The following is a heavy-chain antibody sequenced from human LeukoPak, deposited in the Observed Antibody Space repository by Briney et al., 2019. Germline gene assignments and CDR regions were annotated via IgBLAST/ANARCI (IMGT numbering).Heavy chain of an antibody. CDR1: GGSISSYY. J-gene: IGHJ6*04. Sequence: SETLSLTCTVSGGSISSYYWSWIRQPAGKGLEWIGRIYTSGSTNYNPSLKSRVAMSVDTSKNQFSLKLSSVTAADTAVYYCAKVVPAATNYYYYYGMDVWGKGTTVTVSS. V-gene: IGHV4-4*07. D-gene: IGHD2-2*01. CDR2: IYTSGST. CDR3: AKVVPAATNYYYYYGMDV.